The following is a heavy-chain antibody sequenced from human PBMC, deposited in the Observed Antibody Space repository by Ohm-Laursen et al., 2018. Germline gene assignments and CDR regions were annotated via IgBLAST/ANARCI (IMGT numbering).Heavy chain of an antibody. V-gene: IGHV4-59*11. CDR2: IYYSGTT. Sequence: SETLSLTCTVSGAPISTHYWSWIRQPPGKGLEWIGYIYYSGTTNYNPSLKSRVTISLNTSKNQFSLKLGSVTAADTAVYYCARRGHAFDIWGQGTMVTVSS. J-gene: IGHJ3*02. CDR3: ARRGHAFDI. CDR1: GAPISTHY.